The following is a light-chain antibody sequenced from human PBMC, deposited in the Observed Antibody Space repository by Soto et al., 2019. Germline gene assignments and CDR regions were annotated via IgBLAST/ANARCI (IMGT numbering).Light chain of an antibody. Sequence: QSVLTQPPSVSGAPGQRVPISCSGTSYSIGAGYEVHWYQQLPGTAPKLVVSGNGNRPSGGPDRLSASKSGTSASLAITGLQAEYEGHYYCQSYDKRLTAYVFGTGTKLTVL. CDR1: SYSIGAGYE. V-gene: IGLV1-40*01. J-gene: IGLJ1*01. CDR3: QSYDKRLTAYV. CDR2: GNG.